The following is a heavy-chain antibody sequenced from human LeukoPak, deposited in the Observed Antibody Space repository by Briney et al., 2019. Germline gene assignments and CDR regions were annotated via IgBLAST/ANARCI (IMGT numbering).Heavy chain of an antibody. J-gene: IGHJ4*02. CDR2: ISGSGGST. Sequence: GGSLRLSCAASGFTFSSYAMSWVRQAPGKGLEWVSAISGSGGSTYYADSVKGRFTISRDNSKNTLYLQMNSLRAEDTAVYYCASPYALYYYGSGSYYDYWGQGTLVTVSS. V-gene: IGHV3-23*01. D-gene: IGHD3-10*01. CDR3: ASPYALYYYGSGSYYDY. CDR1: GFTFSSYA.